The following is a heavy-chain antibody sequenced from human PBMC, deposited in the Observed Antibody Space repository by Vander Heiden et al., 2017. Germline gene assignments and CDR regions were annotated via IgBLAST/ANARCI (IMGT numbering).Heavy chain of an antibody. V-gene: IGHV5-51*01. CDR2: IYPDDSDT. CDR1: GYTFTSYW. CDR3: ARPEDFYGYFDY. D-gene: IGHD3-10*01. J-gene: IGHJ4*02. Sequence: EVQLVQSGAEVKKHGQSLKISCKASGYTFTSYWIGWVRHMPGKGLEWMGIIYPDDSDTRYSPSFQGQVTISADKSISTSYLQWSTLKASDTAIYYCARPEDFYGYFDYWGQGTLVTVSS.